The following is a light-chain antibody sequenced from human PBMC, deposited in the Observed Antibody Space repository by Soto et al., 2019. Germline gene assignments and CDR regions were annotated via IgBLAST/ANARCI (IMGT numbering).Light chain of an antibody. CDR1: QSISNW. CDR3: QHYNSYSEA. J-gene: IGKJ1*01. Sequence: DSQRTQSPSTLPSSVGDRVTITCRASQSISNWLAWYQQKPGTAPKVLIYHASNLQSGVPSRFSGSGSGTEFTLTISSLQPDDFATYYCQHYNSYSEAFGQGTKVDVK. CDR2: HAS. V-gene: IGKV1-5*01.